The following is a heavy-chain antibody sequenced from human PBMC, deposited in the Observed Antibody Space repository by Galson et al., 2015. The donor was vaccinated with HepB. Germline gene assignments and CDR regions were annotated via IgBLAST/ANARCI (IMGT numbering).Heavy chain of an antibody. D-gene: IGHD2-2*01. CDR2: ITPMFGRA. Sequence: SVKVSCKASGGTFSRYAISWVRQAPGQGLEWMGGITPMFGRAKYAQKFQGRVTMTEDTSTDTAYMELSRLRSEYTAVYYCATAIVVVPAADDAFDIWGQGTMVTVSS. V-gene: IGHV1-69*06. CDR3: ATAIVVVPAADDAFDI. CDR1: GGTFSRYA. J-gene: IGHJ3*02.